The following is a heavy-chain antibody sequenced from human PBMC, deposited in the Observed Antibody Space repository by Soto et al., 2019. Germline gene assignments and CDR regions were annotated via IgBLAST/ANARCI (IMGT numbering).Heavy chain of an antibody. J-gene: IGHJ4*02. CDR3: ARVRGSYRLYHLDY. Sequence: SVKVSCKASGGTFSSYTMRWVRQAPGQGLEWMGRIIPILGIANYAQNFQDRVTLTRDTSISTAYMELTSLRFDDTAVYFCARVRGSYRLYHLDYWGQGALVTVS. V-gene: IGHV1-69*02. D-gene: IGHD3-10*01. CDR2: IIPILGIA. CDR1: GGTFSSYT.